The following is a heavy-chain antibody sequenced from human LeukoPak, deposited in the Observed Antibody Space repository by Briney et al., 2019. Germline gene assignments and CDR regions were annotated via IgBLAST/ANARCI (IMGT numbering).Heavy chain of an antibody. CDR3: VRGPYGASISKWFDP. Sequence: SETLSLTCAVYGGSFSGYYWSWIRQPPGKGLGWIGEINHSGSTNYNPSLRSRVTMSVDTSKNQFSLQLRSMTTADTAVYYCVRGPYGASISKWFDPWGQGTQVIVSP. D-gene: IGHD4/OR15-4a*01. J-gene: IGHJ5*02. CDR2: INHSGST. V-gene: IGHV4-34*01. CDR1: GGSFSGYY.